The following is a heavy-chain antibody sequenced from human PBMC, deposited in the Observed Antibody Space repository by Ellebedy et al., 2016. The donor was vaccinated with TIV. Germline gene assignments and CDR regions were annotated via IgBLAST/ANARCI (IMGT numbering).Heavy chain of an antibody. V-gene: IGHV1-2*04. J-gene: IGHJ6*02. D-gene: IGHD2-2*01. Sequence: AASVKVSCKASGYTFTGYYMHWVRQPPRQGLEWMGWINPNSGGTNYAPKFQGWVTMTRETSISTAYMELSRLRSDDKAVYYCARDGVCSSQRVVGMDGMDVWGQGTTVTVSS. CDR1: GYTFTGYY. CDR3: ARDGVCSSQRVVGMDGMDV. CDR2: INPNSGGT.